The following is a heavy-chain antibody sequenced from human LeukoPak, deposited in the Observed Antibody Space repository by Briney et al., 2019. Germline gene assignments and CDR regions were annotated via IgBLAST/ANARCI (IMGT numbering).Heavy chain of an antibody. CDR3: AREEASVGDY. CDR2: INHSGST. D-gene: IGHD2-21*01. CDR1: GGSFSGYY. Sequence: PSETLSLTCAVYGGSFSGYYWSWIRQPPGKGLEWIGEINHSGSTNYNPSLKSRVTISVDTSKNQFSLKLSSVTAADTAVYYCAREEASVGDYWGQGILVTVSS. J-gene: IGHJ4*02. V-gene: IGHV4-34*01.